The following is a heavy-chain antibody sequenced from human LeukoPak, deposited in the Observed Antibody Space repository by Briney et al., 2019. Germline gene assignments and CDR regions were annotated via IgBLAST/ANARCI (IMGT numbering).Heavy chain of an antibody. CDR1: GFTVSSNY. J-gene: IGHJ4*02. V-gene: IGHV3-53*01. CDR2: IYSDGTT. Sequence: GGSLRLSCAASGFTVSSNYMSWVRQAPGKGLEWVSIIYSDGTTDYADSVKGRFTISRDNSKNTLYLQMNSLRAEDTAVYFCARLITTSGWYEDYWGQGTLATVSS. CDR3: ARLITTSGWYEDY. D-gene: IGHD6-19*01.